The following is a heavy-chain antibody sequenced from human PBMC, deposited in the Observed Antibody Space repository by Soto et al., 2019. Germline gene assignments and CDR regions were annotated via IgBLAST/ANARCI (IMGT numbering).Heavy chain of an antibody. D-gene: IGHD1-26*01. Sequence: QVQLVESGGGVVQPGTSLRLSCEASGFAFNKFGMHWVRQAPGKGLEWVAFISYDESYQYYADSVQGRLTITRDNSMNTLNMQLNSLRREDTAVYYCAKGGEVGGVLGDHWGQGTLVTVSS. CDR1: GFAFNKFG. CDR3: AKGGEVGGVLGDH. CDR2: ISYDESYQ. J-gene: IGHJ4*02. V-gene: IGHV3-30*18.